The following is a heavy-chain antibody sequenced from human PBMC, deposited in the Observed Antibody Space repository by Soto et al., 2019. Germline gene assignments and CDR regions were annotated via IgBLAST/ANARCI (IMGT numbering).Heavy chain of an antibody. J-gene: IGHJ6*02. CDR2: ISGSGGST. V-gene: IGHV3-23*01. Sequence: EVQLLESGGGLEQPGGSLRLSCAAPGFPFSSYAMNWFLQAPGKGLGWVSLISGSGGSTYYADSVKGLFIISRDNSKNTLYLKMNSLRAEDTALYFCAKEGGSYSDYYHGMDVWGQGTTVTVSS. D-gene: IGHD1-26*01. CDR3: AKEGGSYSDYYHGMDV. CDR1: GFPFSSYA.